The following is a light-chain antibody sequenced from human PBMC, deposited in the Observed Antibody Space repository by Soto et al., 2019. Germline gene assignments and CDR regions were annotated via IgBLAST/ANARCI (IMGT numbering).Light chain of an antibody. CDR2: DVS. CDR3: CSYAGSYTWV. V-gene: IGLV2-11*01. J-gene: IGLJ3*02. Sequence: QSALTQPRSVSGSPGQSVTISCTGTSDVGGYNYVSWYQQYPGKAPKLMIYDVSERPSGVPDRFSGSKSGNTASLTISGLQAEDEADYYCCSYAGSYTWVFGGGTKLTVL. CDR1: SDVGGYNY.